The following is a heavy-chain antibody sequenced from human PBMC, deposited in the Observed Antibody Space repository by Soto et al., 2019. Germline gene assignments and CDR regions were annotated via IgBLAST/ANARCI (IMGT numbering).Heavy chain of an antibody. CDR2: ISAYNGNT. Sequence: QVPLEQSGAEVRKPRASVKVSCKASGYTFNSFGINSVRQAPGRGLEWLGWISAYNGNTNYAQKFHGRVTMTAETPTTTAYLELTSLRSDDTAVYYCAREFQYDSGGFHELYFWGQGTLVTVSS. CDR1: GYTFNSFG. D-gene: IGHD3-22*01. V-gene: IGHV1-18*04. CDR3: AREFQYDSGGFHELYF. J-gene: IGHJ4*02.